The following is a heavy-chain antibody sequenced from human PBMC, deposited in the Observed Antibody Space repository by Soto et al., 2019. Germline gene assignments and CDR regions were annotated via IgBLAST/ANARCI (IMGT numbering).Heavy chain of an antibody. CDR2: IYYSGST. Sequence: SETLSLTCTVSGGSISSGDYYWSWIRQPPGKGLEWIGYIYYSGSTYYNPSLKSRVTISVDTSKNQFSLKLSSVTAADTAVYYCARENWRPAVSIDYWGQGTLVTVSS. J-gene: IGHJ4*02. CDR3: ARENWRPAVSIDY. V-gene: IGHV4-30-4*01. D-gene: IGHD3-3*01. CDR1: GGSISSGDYY.